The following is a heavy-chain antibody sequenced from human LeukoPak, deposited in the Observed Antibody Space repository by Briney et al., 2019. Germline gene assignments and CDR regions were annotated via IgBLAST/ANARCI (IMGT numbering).Heavy chain of an antibody. D-gene: IGHD2-2*01. V-gene: IGHV3-48*04. J-gene: IGHJ4*02. CDR2: ISSSSSTI. Sequence: GGSLRLSCAASGFTFSSYSMNWVRQAPGKGLEWVSYISSSSSTIYYADSVKGRFTISRDNAKNSLYLQMNSLRAEDTAVYHCAKGVGIVVVPAAAFFDYWGQGTLVTVSS. CDR3: AKGVGIVVVPAAAFFDY. CDR1: GFTFSSYS.